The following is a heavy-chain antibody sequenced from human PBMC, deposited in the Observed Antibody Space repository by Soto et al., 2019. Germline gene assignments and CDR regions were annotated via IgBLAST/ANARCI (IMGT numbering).Heavy chain of an antibody. CDR1: GYTFTSYA. V-gene: IGHV1-3*01. CDR3: ARAGLEGQQQLVPQDNYYGVDV. CDR2: INAGNGNT. J-gene: IGHJ6*02. D-gene: IGHD6-13*01. Sequence: ASVKVSCKASGYTFTSYAMHWVRQAPGQRLEWMGWINAGNGNTKYSQKFQGRVTITRDTSASTAYMELSSLRSEDTAVYYCARAGLEGQQQLVPQDNYYGVDVWGQGTTVTVSS.